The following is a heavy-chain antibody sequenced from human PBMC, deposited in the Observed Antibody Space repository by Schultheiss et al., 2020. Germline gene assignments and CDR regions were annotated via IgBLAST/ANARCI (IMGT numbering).Heavy chain of an antibody. J-gene: IGHJ4*02. D-gene: IGHD1-26*01. CDR2: ISSSGSTI. CDR1: GFTFSSYE. CDR3: ARGGEWELLLFDY. V-gene: IGHV3-48*03. Sequence: GGSLRLSCAASGFTFSSYEMNWVRQAPGKGLEWVSYISSSGSTIYYADSVKGRFTISRDNAKNSLYLQMNSLRAEDTAVYYCARGGEWELLLFDYWGQGTLVTVSS.